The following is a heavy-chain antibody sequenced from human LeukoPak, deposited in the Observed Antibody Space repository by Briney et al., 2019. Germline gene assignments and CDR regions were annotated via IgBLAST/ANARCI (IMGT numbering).Heavy chain of an antibody. CDR2: INPNSGGT. Sequence: GASVKVSCKASGGTFSSYAISWVRQAPGQGLEWMGWINPNSGGTNYAQKFQGRVTMTRDTSISTAYMELSRLRSDDTAVYYCATPYDILTGYSYWGQGTLVTVSS. J-gene: IGHJ4*02. CDR1: GGTFSSYA. V-gene: IGHV1-2*02. CDR3: ATPYDILTGYSY. D-gene: IGHD3-9*01.